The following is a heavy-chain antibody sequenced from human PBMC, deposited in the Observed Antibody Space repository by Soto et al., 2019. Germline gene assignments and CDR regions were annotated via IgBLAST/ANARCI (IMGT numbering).Heavy chain of an antibody. CDR3: ARGEVVAAPGY. V-gene: IGHV1-46*03. D-gene: IGHD2-15*01. CDR1: GYTFTSYY. CDR2: INPSGGST. Sequence: QVQLVQSGAEVKKPGASVKVSCKASGYTFTSYYMHWVRQAPGQGLEWMGIINPSGGSTSYAQKVPGRVTMTRDTSTSTVYVELSSLRSEDTAVYYCARGEVVAAPGYWGQGTLVTVSS. J-gene: IGHJ4*02.